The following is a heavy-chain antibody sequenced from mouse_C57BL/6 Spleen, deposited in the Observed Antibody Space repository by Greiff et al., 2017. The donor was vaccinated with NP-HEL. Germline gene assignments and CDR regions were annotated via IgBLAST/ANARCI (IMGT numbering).Heavy chain of an antibody. D-gene: IGHD2-1*01. Sequence: QVQLQQPGAELVRPGSSVKLSCKASGYTFTSYWMHWVKQRPIQGLEWIGNIDPSDSETHYNQKFKDKATLTVDKSSSTAYMQLSSLTSEDSAVYYCARSCNYVKAMDYWGQGTSVTVSS. CDR2: IDPSDSET. CDR3: ARSCNYVKAMDY. CDR1: GYTFTSYW. J-gene: IGHJ4*01. V-gene: IGHV1-52*01.